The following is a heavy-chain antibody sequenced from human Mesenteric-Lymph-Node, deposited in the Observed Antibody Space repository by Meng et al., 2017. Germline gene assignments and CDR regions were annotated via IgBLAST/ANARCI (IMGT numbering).Heavy chain of an antibody. Sequence: QVQLQESGPELVKPSQTLSLICTVSGGSISSGDYYWSWIRQPPGKGLEWIGYIYYSGSTYYNPSLKSRVTISVDTSKNQFSLRLSSVTAADTAVYYCARDLGVATSIAGFVYWGQGTLVTVSS. J-gene: IGHJ4*02. D-gene: IGHD5-12*01. CDR1: GGSISSGDYY. CDR3: ARDLGVATSIAGFVY. CDR2: IYYSGST. V-gene: IGHV4-30-4*01.